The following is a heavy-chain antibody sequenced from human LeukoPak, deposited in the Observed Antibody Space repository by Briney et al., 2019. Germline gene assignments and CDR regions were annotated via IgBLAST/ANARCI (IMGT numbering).Heavy chain of an antibody. CDR2: IWYDGSNK. CDR3: ARDYDSSGYYYDPPFDY. V-gene: IGHV3-33*01. J-gene: IGHJ4*02. Sequence: SGGSLRLSRAASGFTFSSYGMHWVRQAPGKGLEWVAVIWYDGSNKYYADSVKGRFTISRDNSKNTLYLQMNSLRAEDTAVYYCARDYDSSGYYYDPPFDYWGQGTLVTVSS. D-gene: IGHD3-22*01. CDR1: GFTFSSYG.